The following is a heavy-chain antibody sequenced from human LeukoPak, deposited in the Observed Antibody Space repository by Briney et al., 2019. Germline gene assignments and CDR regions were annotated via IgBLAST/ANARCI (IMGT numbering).Heavy chain of an antibody. J-gene: IGHJ4*02. CDR2: INTDASII. D-gene: IGHD1-7*01. Sequence: GVSLRLSCAASGFTFSSYWIHWVRQAPGKGLVWVSRINTDASIINYADSVKGRFTISRDSAKNTLYLQMSSLRAEDTAVYYCATGNYRDYWGQGTLVTVSS. CDR1: GFTFSSYW. CDR3: ATGNYRDY. V-gene: IGHV3-74*01.